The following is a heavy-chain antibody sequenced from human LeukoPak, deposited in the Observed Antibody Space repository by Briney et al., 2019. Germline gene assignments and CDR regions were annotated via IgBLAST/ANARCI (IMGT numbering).Heavy chain of an antibody. CDR2: INPSGSYT. D-gene: IGHD6-19*01. Sequence: ALVKVSCKASGFTFTSYYMHWVRQAPGQGLEWMGIINPSGSYTSYAQKFQGRVTMTRDTSTSTVYMELSSLRSEDTAVYYCARAGTVGIAVAGDLRYWGQGTLVTVSS. J-gene: IGHJ4*02. CDR1: GFTFTSYY. V-gene: IGHV1-46*01. CDR3: ARAGTVGIAVAGDLRY.